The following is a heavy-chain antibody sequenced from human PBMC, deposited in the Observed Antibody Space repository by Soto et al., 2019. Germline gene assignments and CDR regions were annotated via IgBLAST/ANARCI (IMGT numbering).Heavy chain of an antibody. D-gene: IGHD2-8*01. CDR1: GFTFTKYW. V-gene: IGHV3-74*01. CDR3: AIQDCTNDVCLEAAVTVGGALEY. CDR2: ISSDGTTT. Sequence: EVQLVESGGGLVQPGEALRLSCAASGFTFTKYWMHWVRLAPGKGPVWVSYISSDGTTTDYADSVKGRFTISRDNANNGLYLQMDRIRVEDTAVYYCAIQDCTNDVCLEAAVTVGGALEYWGQGAQVTVSS. J-gene: IGHJ4*02.